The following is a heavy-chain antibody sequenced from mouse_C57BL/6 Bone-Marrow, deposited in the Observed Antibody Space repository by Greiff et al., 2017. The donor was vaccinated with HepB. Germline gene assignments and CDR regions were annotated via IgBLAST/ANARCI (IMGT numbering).Heavy chain of an antibody. Sequence: VQLQQPGAELVKPGASVKLSCKASGYTFTSYWMHWVKQRPGRGLEWIGAIDPETGGTAYNQKFKGKAILTADKSSSTAYMELRSLTSEDSAVYYCTRSDDGYYRYWFAYWGQGTLVTVSA. J-gene: IGHJ3*01. CDR2: IDPETGGT. D-gene: IGHD2-3*01. CDR1: GYTFTSYW. CDR3: TRSDDGYYRYWFAY. V-gene: IGHV1S36*01.